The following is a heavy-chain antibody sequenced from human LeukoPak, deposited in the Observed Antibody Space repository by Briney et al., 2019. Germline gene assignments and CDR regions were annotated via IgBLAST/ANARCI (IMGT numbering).Heavy chain of an antibody. J-gene: IGHJ3*02. D-gene: IGHD1-26*01. CDR3: ARXIVGAXXAFDI. V-gene: IGHV1-69*04. CDR2: IIPILGIA. CDR1: GGTFSSYA. Sequence: SVKVSCKASGGTFSSYAISWVRQAPGQGLEWMGRIIPILGIANYAQKFQGRVTITADKSTSTAYMELSSLRSEDTAVYYCARXIVGAXXAFDIWGQGTMVTVSS.